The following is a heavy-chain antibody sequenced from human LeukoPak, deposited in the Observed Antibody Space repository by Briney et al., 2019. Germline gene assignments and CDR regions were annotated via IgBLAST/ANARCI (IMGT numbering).Heavy chain of an antibody. CDR3: ARRHYDMDV. Sequence: GESLKISCKGSGYSFTNYWIGWVRQMPGKGLEWMGNIYPGDSDTRYSPSFQGQITISADESITTAYLQWSSLKASDTAMYYCARRHYDMDVWGQGTSVTVSS. V-gene: IGHV5-51*01. CDR1: GYSFTNYW. CDR2: IYPGDSDT. J-gene: IGHJ6*02.